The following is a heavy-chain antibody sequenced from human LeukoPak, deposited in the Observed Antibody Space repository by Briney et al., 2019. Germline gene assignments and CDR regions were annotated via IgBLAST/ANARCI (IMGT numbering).Heavy chain of an antibody. J-gene: IGHJ4*02. V-gene: IGHV3-30*04. Sequence: SGGSLRLSCAASGFTFSSYAMRWVRQAPGKGLEWVAVVSYDGSNKYYANSVKGRFTISRDKSKNTLHLQMNSLRAEDTAIYYCARDTSFAVGATLDFWGQGTLVTVSS. CDR3: ARDTSFAVGATLDF. D-gene: IGHD1-26*01. CDR2: VSYDGSNK. CDR1: GFTFSSYA.